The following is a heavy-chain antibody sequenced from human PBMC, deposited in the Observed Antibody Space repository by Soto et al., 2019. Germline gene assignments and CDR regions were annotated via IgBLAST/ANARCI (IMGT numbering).Heavy chain of an antibody. CDR2: IDPSDSYT. D-gene: IGHD3-9*01. CDR1: GYSFTSYW. J-gene: IGHJ3*02. CDR3: ARTSLRYFDWSPQNAFDI. Sequence: PGESLKSSCKGSGYSFTSYWISWVRQMPGKGLEWMGRIDPSDSYTNYSPSFQGHVTISADKSISTAYLQWSSLKASDTAMYYCARTSLRYFDWSPQNAFDIWGQVTMVTVSS. V-gene: IGHV5-10-1*01.